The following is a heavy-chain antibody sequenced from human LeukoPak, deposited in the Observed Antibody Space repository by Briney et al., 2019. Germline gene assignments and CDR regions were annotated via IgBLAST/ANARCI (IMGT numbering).Heavy chain of an antibody. D-gene: IGHD2/OR15-2a*01. CDR2: IIPIFGTA. J-gene: IGHJ6*02. Sequence: ASVKVSCKASGGTFSSYAISWVRQAPGQGLEWMGGIIPIFGTANYAQKFQGRVTITADESTSTAYMELSSLRSVDTAVYYCASGALSSYYYGMDVWGQGTTVTVSS. CDR1: GGTFSSYA. CDR3: ASGALSSYYYGMDV. V-gene: IGHV1-69*13.